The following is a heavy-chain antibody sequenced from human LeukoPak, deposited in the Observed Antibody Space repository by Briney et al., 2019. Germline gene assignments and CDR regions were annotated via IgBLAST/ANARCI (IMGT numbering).Heavy chain of an antibody. CDR3: ARSGLRDGNKIPGY. J-gene: IGHJ4*02. Sequence: GGSLRLSCAASGLTFSTYWMHWVRQTPGKGLVWVSRINSDGSSATYADSVKGRFTISRDNAKNTLFLQMDSLRAEDTAVYYCARSGLRDGNKIPGYWGQGTLVTVSS. CDR1: GLTFSTYW. V-gene: IGHV3-74*01. CDR2: INSDGSSA. D-gene: IGHD5-24*01.